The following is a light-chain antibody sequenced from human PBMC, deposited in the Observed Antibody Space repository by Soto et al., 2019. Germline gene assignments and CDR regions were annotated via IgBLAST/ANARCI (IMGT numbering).Light chain of an antibody. CDR3: VAYRDPGTYV. V-gene: IGLV2-14*03. J-gene: IGLJ1*01. CDR1: TGDFNDFDS. CDR2: DFT. Sequence: QSALAQPASVSGSPGQSISISCTGPTGDFNDFDSVSWYQHRPGEAPELKILDFTYRPSGVSERFSGSRSGSAASLTISGLQAEDEAEYYCVAYRDPGTYVFGPGTKLTVL.